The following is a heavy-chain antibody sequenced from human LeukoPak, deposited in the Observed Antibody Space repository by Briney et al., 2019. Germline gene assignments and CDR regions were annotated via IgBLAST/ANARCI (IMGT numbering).Heavy chain of an antibody. CDR3: AKNPEYYGSGSYDY. J-gene: IGHJ4*02. CDR1: GYTFIGYF. D-gene: IGHD3-10*01. CDR2: INPNSGGT. V-gene: IGHV1-2*02. Sequence: ASVKVSCKASGYTFIGYFMHWVRQAPGQGLEWMGWINPNSGGTNYAQKFQGRVTMTRDTSISTAYMELSRLRSDDTAVYYCAKNPEYYGSGSYDYWGQGTLVTVSS.